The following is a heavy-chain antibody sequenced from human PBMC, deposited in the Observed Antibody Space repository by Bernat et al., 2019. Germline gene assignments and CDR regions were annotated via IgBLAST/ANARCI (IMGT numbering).Heavy chain of an antibody. D-gene: IGHD6-19*01. V-gene: IGHV3-15*01. Sequence: EVQLVESGGGLVKPGGSLRLSCAASGFTFSNAGMSGVRQAPGKGREWVGRIKSKTDGGTTDYAAPVKGRFTISRDDSKNTLYLQMNSLKTEDTAVYYCTTAGSGWPPFDYWGQGTLVTVSS. CDR2: IKSKTDGGTT. CDR3: TTAGSGWPPFDY. J-gene: IGHJ4*02. CDR1: GFTFSNAG.